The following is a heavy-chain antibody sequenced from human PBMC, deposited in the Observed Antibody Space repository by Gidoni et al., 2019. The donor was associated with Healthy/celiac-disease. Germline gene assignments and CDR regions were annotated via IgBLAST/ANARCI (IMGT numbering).Heavy chain of an antibody. J-gene: IGHJ3*02. CDR1: VFTFSSYS. V-gene: IGHV3-21*01. Sequence: EVQLVESGGGLVKPGGSLRLSCAASVFTFSSYSMNWVSQAPGKGLECVSSISSSSSYIDYADSVKGRFTISRDNAKNALYLQMNSLRAEDTAVYYCARDHLGPPASGSYHTDDAFDIWGQGTMVTVSS. CDR2: ISSSSSYI. CDR3: ARDHLGPPASGSYHTDDAFDI. D-gene: IGHD1-26*01.